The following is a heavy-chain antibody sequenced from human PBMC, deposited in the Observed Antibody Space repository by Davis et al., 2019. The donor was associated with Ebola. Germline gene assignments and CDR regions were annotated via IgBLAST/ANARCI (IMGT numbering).Heavy chain of an antibody. J-gene: IGHJ6*02. Sequence: AASVKVSCKASGYTFTSYGISWVRQAPGQGLEWMGWISAYNGNTNYAQKFQGRVTITRDTSASTAYMELSSLRSEDTAVYYCARDMTTVNAMDVWGQGTTVTVSS. V-gene: IGHV1-18*01. CDR2: ISAYNGNT. CDR3: ARDMTTVNAMDV. CDR1: GYTFTSYG. D-gene: IGHD4-11*01.